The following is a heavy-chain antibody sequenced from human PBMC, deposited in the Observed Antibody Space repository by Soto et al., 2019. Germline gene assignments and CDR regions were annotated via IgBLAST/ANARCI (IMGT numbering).Heavy chain of an antibody. J-gene: IGHJ3*02. Sequence: GESLKIPCKASGYTFGTYWIGWVRQMPGKGLAWMGIIYPGDSDTRYSPSFQGQVTISAEKSITTAYLQWSSLKASDTAMYYCAGNGYSSARDAFDIWGQGTMVTVSS. CDR1: GYTFGTYW. D-gene: IGHD6-19*01. V-gene: IGHV5-51*01. CDR2: IYPGDSDT. CDR3: AGNGYSSARDAFDI.